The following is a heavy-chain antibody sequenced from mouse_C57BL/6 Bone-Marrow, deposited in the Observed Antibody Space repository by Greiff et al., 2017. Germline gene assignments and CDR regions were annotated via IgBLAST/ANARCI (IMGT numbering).Heavy chain of an antibody. D-gene: IGHD2-12*01. J-gene: IGHJ3*01. CDR2: ISDGGSYT. CDR1: GFTFSSYA. Sequence: EVKLVESGGGLVKPGGSLKLSCAASGFTFSSYAMSWVRQTPEKRLEWVATISDGGSYTYYPDNVKGRFTISRDNAKNNLYLQMSHLKSEDTAMYYCARDRVYYRAWFAYWGQGTLVTVSA. V-gene: IGHV5-4*01. CDR3: ARDRVYYRAWFAY.